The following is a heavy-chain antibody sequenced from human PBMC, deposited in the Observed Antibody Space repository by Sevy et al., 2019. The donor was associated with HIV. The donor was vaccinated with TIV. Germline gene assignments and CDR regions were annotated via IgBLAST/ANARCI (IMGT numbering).Heavy chain of an antibody. CDR3: ARDYYYDSSGYSYEYYFDY. D-gene: IGHD3-22*01. V-gene: IGHV1-2*06. J-gene: IGHJ4*02. CDR1: GYTFTGYY. CDR2: INPNSGGT. Sequence: ASVKVSCKASGYTFTGYYMHWVRQAPGQGLEWMGRINPNSGGTNYAQTFQGRVTMTRDTSISTAYMELSRLRSDDTAVYYCARDYYYDSSGYSYEYYFDYWGQGTLVTVSS.